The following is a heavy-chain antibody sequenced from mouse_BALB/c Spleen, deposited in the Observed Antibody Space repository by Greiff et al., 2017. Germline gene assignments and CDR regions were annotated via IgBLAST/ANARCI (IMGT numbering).Heavy chain of an antibody. J-gene: IGHJ4*01. D-gene: IGHD1-1*02. CDR3: ARGRWGAMDY. CDR1: GYSITSGYY. V-gene: IGHV3-6*02. CDR2: ISYDGSN. Sequence: EVQLQESGPGLVKPSQSLSLTCSVTGYSITSGYYWNWIRQFPGNKLEWMGYISYDGSNNYNPSLKNRISITRDTSKNQFFLKLNSVTTEDTATYYCARGRWGAMDYWGQGTSVTVSS.